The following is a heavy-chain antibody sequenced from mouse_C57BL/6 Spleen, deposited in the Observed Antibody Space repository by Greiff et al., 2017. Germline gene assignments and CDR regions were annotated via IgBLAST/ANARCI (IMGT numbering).Heavy chain of an antibody. D-gene: IGHD1-1*01. CDR1: GYTFTSYG. Sequence: SGAELARPGASVKLSCKASGYTFTSYGISWVKQRTGQGLEWIGEIYPRRGNTYYNEKFKGKATLTADKSSSTAYMELRSLTSEDSAVYFCARWNYYGSSGPFAYWGQGTLVTVSA. V-gene: IGHV1-81*01. J-gene: IGHJ3*01. CDR3: ARWNYYGSSGPFAY. CDR2: IYPRRGNT.